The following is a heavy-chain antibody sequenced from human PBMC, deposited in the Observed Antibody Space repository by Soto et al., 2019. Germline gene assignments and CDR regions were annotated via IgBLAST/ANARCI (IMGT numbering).Heavy chain of an antibody. Sequence: GGSLRLSCAASGFTFSNAWMNWVRQAPGKGLEWVGRIKSKTDGGTTDYAAPVKGRFTISRDDSKNTLYLQMNSLKTEDTAVYYCTTDGSITMVRGVIILPPYYYYGMDVWGQGTTVTVSS. CDR1: GFTFSNAW. D-gene: IGHD3-10*01. V-gene: IGHV3-15*07. J-gene: IGHJ6*02. CDR3: TTDGSITMVRGVIILPPYYYYGMDV. CDR2: IKSKTDGGTT.